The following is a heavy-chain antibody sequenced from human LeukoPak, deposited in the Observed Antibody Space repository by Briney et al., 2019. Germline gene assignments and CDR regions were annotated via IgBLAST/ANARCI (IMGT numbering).Heavy chain of an antibody. D-gene: IGHD3-22*01. V-gene: IGHV1-2*02. CDR2: INPNSGGT. CDR1: GYTFTDYY. CDR3: ARVGSQGVYYDSSGYYYYYMDV. Sequence: ASVKVSCKASGYTFTDYYMHWVRQAPGQGLEWMGWINPNSGGTNYAQKFQGRVTMTTDTSTSTAYMELRSLRSDDTAVYYCARVGSQGVYYDSSGYYYYYMDVWGKGTTVTVSS. J-gene: IGHJ6*03.